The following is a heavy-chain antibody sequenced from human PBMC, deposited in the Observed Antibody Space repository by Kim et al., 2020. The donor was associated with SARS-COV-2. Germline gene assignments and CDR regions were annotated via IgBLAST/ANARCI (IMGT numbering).Heavy chain of an antibody. CDR3: ARVWGGGALRYFDWSFDY. J-gene: IGHJ4*02. CDR2: INWNGGST. V-gene: IGHV3-20*04. D-gene: IGHD3-9*01. CDR1: GFTFGDYG. Sequence: GGSLRLSCAASGFTFGDYGMSWVRQGPGKGLEWVSGINWNGGSTGYADSVKGRFTISRDNAKNSLYLQMNSLRAEDTALYYCARVWGGGALRYFDWSFDYWGQGTLVTVSS.